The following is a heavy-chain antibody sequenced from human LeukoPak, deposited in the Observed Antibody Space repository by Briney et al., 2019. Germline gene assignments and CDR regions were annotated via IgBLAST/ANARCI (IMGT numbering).Heavy chain of an antibody. D-gene: IGHD3-10*01. CDR3: ARDFAREFTIDY. Sequence: GVSLRLSCAASGFTFSNYNMNWVRQPPGKGLQWVSYISSSSNIIYYADSVKGRFTISRDNAKNSLFLQMNSLRAEDTAVYYCARDFAREFTIDYWGQGTLVTVSS. J-gene: IGHJ4*02. V-gene: IGHV3-48*01. CDR2: ISSSSNII. CDR1: GFTFSNYN.